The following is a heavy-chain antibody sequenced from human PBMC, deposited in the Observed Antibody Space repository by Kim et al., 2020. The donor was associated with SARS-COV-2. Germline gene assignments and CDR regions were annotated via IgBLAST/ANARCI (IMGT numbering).Heavy chain of an antibody. V-gene: IGHV4-4*02. D-gene: IGHD2-2*01. Sequence: TNYNPSLKSRVTISVDKSKNQFSLKLSSVTAADTAVYYCARGGSMRYFDYWGQGTLVTVSS. J-gene: IGHJ4*02. CDR2: T. CDR3: ARGGSMRYFDY.